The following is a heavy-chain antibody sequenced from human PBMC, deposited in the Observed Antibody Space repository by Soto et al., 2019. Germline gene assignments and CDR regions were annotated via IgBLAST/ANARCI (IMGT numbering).Heavy chain of an antibody. D-gene: IGHD1-26*01. CDR3: ARVSSGSYWFDP. CDR2: IDPSDSYT. V-gene: IGHV5-10-1*01. Sequence: GESLKISCQGSGYSFTSYWISWVRQMPGKGLEWMGRIDPSDSYTNYSPSFQGHVTISADKSISTAYLQWSSLKASDTAMYYCARVSSGSYWFDPWGQGTLVTVSS. CDR1: GYSFTSYW. J-gene: IGHJ5*02.